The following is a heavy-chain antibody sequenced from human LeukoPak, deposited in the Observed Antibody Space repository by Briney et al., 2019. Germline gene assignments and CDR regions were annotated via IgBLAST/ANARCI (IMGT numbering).Heavy chain of an antibody. CDR1: GGSISSYY. V-gene: IGHV4-59*01. Sequence: SETLSLTCTVSGGSISSYYWNWIRQPPGKGLERMGDIYYSGSSNYNPSLKSRVTISLDTSKNQFSLKLSSVTAADTAVYYCARSIAVAGRGYAFDIWGQGTMVTVSS. J-gene: IGHJ3*02. CDR3: ARSIAVAGRGYAFDI. CDR2: IYYSGSS. D-gene: IGHD6-19*01.